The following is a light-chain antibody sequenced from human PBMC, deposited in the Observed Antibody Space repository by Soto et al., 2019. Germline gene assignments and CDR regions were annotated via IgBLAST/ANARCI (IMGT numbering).Light chain of an antibody. Sequence: QSVLTQPPSASGSPGQSVTISCTGTSSDVGGYNYVSWYQQHPGKAPTLIISEVSKRPSGVPDRFSGSKSGNTASLTVSGLQAEDEAHYYCTSHAGSNNYVFGTGTKATVL. CDR2: EVS. V-gene: IGLV2-8*01. CDR1: SSDVGGYNY. CDR3: TSHAGSNNYV. J-gene: IGLJ1*01.